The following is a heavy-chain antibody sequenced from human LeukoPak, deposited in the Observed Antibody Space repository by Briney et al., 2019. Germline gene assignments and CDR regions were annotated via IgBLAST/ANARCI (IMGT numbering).Heavy chain of an antibody. CDR2: ISYDGSNK. J-gene: IGHJ4*02. CDR1: AFSLNAYN. Sequence: GGSLRLSCAASAFSLNAYNMDWVRQAPGKGLEWVAVISYDGSNKFYGDSVKGRFTISRGNSKNTLYLQMNSLRPEDTAVYYCAKNGFTFGGLIDINFDCWGQGTLVTVSS. D-gene: IGHD3-16*02. CDR3: AKNGFTFGGLIDINFDC. V-gene: IGHV3-30*18.